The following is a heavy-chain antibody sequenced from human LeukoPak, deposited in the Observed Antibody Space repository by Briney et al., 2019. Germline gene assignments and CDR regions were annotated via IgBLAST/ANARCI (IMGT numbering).Heavy chain of an antibody. D-gene: IGHD1-26*01. CDR1: GGTFSSYA. V-gene: IGHV1-69*13. J-gene: IGHJ4*02. CDR3: ARGKLYSGRFDY. Sequence: GASVKVSCKASGGTFSSYAISWVRQAPGQGLEWMGGIIPIFGTANYAQKFQGRVTITADESTSTAYMELRSLRSDDTAVYYCARGKLYSGRFDYWGQGTLVTVSS. CDR2: IIPIFGTA.